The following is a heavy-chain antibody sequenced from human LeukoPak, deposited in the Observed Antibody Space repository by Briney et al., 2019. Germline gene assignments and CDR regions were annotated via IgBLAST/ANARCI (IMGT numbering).Heavy chain of an antibody. D-gene: IGHD2-15*01. CDR2: IIPILGIA. CDR1: GGTFSSYA. V-gene: IGHV1-69*04. Sequence: SVKVSCKASGGTFSSYAISWVRQAPGQGLEWMGRIIPILGIANYAQKFQGRVTITADKSTSTAYMELSSLRSEDMAVYYCARLVYCSGGSCYSPGAFDIWGQGTMVTVSS. CDR3: ARLVYCSGGSCYSPGAFDI. J-gene: IGHJ3*02.